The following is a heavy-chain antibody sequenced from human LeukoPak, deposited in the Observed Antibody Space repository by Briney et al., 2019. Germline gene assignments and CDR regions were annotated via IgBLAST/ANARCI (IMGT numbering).Heavy chain of an antibody. V-gene: IGHV1-18*01. D-gene: IGHD6-13*01. CDR1: GYTFTSYG. CDR3: ARVVSFVIKPPNLVAAADKVDAFDI. CDR2: ISAYNGNT. Sequence: WASVKVSCKSSGYTFTSYGISWVRQPHGPGIEWMGWISAYNGNTNYAQKLQGRVTMTTDTSTSTAYMELRSLRSDDTAVYYCARVVSFVIKPPNLVAAADKVDAFDIWGQGTMVTVSS. J-gene: IGHJ3*02.